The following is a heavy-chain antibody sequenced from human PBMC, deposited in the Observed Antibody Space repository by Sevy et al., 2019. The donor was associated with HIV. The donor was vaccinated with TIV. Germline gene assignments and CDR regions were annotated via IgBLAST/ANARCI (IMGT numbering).Heavy chain of an antibody. J-gene: IGHJ6*02. D-gene: IGHD3-3*01. Sequence: GGSLRLSCAASGFTFSSYWMSWVRQAPGKGLEWAANIKQDGSEKYYVDSVKSRFTISRDNAKNSLYLQMNSLRAEKTAVYYCARGGMNYDFWSAYYTPIYYYGMDVWGQGTTVTVSS. V-gene: IGHV3-7*01. CDR2: IKQDGSEK. CDR3: ARGGMNYDFWSAYYTPIYYYGMDV. CDR1: GFTFSSYW.